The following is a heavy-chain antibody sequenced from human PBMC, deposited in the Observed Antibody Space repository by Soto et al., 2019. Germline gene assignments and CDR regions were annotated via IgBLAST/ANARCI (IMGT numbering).Heavy chain of an antibody. CDR2: IDPSDSYT. V-gene: IGHV5-10-1*01. D-gene: IGHD6-6*01. Sequence: GESLKISCKGSGYSFTSYWISWVRQMPGKGLEWMGRIDPSDSYTNYSPSFQGHVTISADKSISTAYLQWSSLKAPDTAMYYCARHDPRGSIAARHWFDPWGQGTLVTVSS. CDR1: GYSFTSYW. J-gene: IGHJ5*02. CDR3: ARHDPRGSIAARHWFDP.